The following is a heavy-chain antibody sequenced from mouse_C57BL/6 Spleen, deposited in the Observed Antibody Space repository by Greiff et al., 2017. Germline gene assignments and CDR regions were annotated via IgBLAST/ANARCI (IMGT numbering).Heavy chain of an antibody. D-gene: IGHD1-1*01. J-gene: IGHJ2*01. CDR2: IYPGDGDT. CDR1: GYAFSSYW. CDR3: ARWYYGSSSYFDY. Sequence: QVHVKQSGAELVKPGASVKISCKASGYAFSSYWMNWVKQRPGKGLEWIGQIYPGDGDTNYNGKFKGKATLTADKSSSTADMPLSSLTSEDSAVDFCARWYYGSSSYFDYWGQGTTLTVSS. V-gene: IGHV1-80*01.